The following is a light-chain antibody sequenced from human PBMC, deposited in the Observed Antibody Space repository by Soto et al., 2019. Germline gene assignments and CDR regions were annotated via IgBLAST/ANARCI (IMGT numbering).Light chain of an antibody. CDR3: QQRSDWPWT. V-gene: IGKV3D-20*02. CDR2: DVS. Sequence: EMVMTQSPATLSVSPGERATLSCRSSQSVSATYLAWYQQKPGQAPRLIVYDVSNRAAGIPTRFSGGGSGTDFTLTISNVEPEDFAVYYCQQRSDWPWTFGQGTKVDIK. J-gene: IGKJ1*01. CDR1: QSVSATY.